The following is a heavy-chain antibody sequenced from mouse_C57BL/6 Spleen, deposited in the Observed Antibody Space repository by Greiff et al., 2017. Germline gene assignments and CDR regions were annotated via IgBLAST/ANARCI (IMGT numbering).Heavy chain of an antibody. CDR3: ARELGGDPWFAY. D-gene: IGHD3-3*01. CDR1: GYAFSSYW. J-gene: IGHJ3*01. CDR2: IYPGDGDT. Sequence: VQLQQSGAELVKPGASVKISCKASGYAFSSYWMNWVKQRPGKGLEWIGQIYPGDGDTNYNGKFKGKATLTADKSSSPAYMPLSSLTSEDSSVYFCARELGGDPWFAYWGQGTLGTVSA. V-gene: IGHV1-80*01.